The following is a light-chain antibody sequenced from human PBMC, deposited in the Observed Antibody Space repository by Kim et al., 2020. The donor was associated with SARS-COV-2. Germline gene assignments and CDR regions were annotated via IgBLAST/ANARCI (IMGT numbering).Light chain of an antibody. Sequence: PGGSSSLYCRSRRAFSSYLDWYQQKSGPAPRLLMYAASSRSTGVPAWLSVSGSETEFTRTICCLQSEDFAVYYCQLYNIWPLVLMFGQGTKVNIK. V-gene: IGKV3-15*01. CDR1: RAFSSY. J-gene: IGKJ1*01. CDR3: QLYNIWPLVLM. CDR2: AAS.